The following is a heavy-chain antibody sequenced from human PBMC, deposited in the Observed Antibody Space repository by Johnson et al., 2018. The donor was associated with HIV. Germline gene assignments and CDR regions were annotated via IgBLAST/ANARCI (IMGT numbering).Heavy chain of an antibody. CDR2: ISYDGSNK. V-gene: IGHV3-30*18. CDR1: GFTFDDYG. Sequence: QVQLVESGGGVVRPGGSLRLSCAASGFTFDDYGMSWVRQAPGKGLEWVAVISYDGSNKYYADSVKGRFTISRDNSKNTLYLQMNSLRAEDTAVYYCAKDRGDGVAARRRSAFDIWGQGTMVTVSS. CDR3: AKDRGDGVAARRRSAFDI. D-gene: IGHD6-6*01. J-gene: IGHJ3*02.